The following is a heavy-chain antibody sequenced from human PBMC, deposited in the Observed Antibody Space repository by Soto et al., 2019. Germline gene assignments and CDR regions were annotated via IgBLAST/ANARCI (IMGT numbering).Heavy chain of an antibody. V-gene: IGHV3-11*05. CDR3: ATGPRRLSD. CDR1: GLTFSDYY. J-gene: IGHJ4*02. D-gene: IGHD3-3*01. Sequence: QVQLVQSGGGLVKPGESLRLSCATSGLTFSDYYMSWIRQAPGKGLESLSYISGSSSDIKYAESVKGRFTISRDNAKKSVSLQMNSLRAEDTAVYYCATGPRRLSDWGQGTPVIVSP. CDR2: ISGSSSDI.